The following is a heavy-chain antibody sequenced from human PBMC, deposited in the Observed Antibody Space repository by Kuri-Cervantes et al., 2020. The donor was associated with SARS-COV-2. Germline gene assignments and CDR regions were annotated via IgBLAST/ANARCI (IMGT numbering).Heavy chain of an antibody. CDR3: ARDGAWGPVEGFDY. CDR2: ISSSSSTI. CDR1: GFTFSSYS. D-gene: IGHD3-16*01. Sequence: GGSLRLSCAASGFTFSSYSMNWVRQAPGKGLEWVSYISSSSSTIYYADSVKGRFTISRDNAKNSLYLQMNSLRAEDTAVYYCARDGAWGPVEGFDYWGQGTLVTVSS. J-gene: IGHJ4*02. V-gene: IGHV3-48*04.